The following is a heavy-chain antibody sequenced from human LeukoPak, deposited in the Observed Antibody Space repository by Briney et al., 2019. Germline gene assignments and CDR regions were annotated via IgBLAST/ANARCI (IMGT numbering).Heavy chain of an antibody. J-gene: IGHJ4*02. CDR2: INHSGST. CDR3: ARGSPRYFDWLFSRDFDY. Sequence: SETLSLTCAVYGGSFSGYYWSWIRQPPGKGLEWIEEINHSGSTNYNPSLKSRVTISVDTSKNQFSLKLSSVTAADTAVYYCARGSPRYFDWLFSRDFDYWGQGTLVTVSS. D-gene: IGHD3-9*01. CDR1: GGSFSGYY. V-gene: IGHV4-34*01.